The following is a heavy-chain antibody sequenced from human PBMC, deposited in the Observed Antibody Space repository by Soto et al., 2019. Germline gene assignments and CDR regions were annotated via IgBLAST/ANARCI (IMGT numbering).Heavy chain of an antibody. D-gene: IGHD6-13*01. J-gene: IGHJ6*02. Sequence: GESLKISCKGSGYRFTNYWIGWVRQMPGKGLEWMGIIYPGDSDTRYSPSFQGQVTISADKSISTAYLQWSSLKASDTAMYYCATTSAAGKYYYGMDVWGQGITVTVS. V-gene: IGHV5-51*01. CDR1: GYRFTNYW. CDR2: IYPGDSDT. CDR3: ATTSAAGKYYYGMDV.